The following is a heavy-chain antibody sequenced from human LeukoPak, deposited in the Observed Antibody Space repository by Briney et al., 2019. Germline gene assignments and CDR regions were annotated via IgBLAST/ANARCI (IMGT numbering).Heavy chain of an antibody. CDR3: AKDISVVPAAAFDY. J-gene: IGHJ4*02. CDR1: GFTFSSYA. Sequence: PGGSLRLSCAASGFTFSSYAMSWVRQAPGKGPEWVSAISGSGGSTYYADSVKGRFTISRDNSKNTLYLQMNSLRAEDTAVYYCAKDISVVPAAAFDYWGQGTLVTVSS. CDR2: ISGSGGST. V-gene: IGHV3-23*01. D-gene: IGHD2-2*01.